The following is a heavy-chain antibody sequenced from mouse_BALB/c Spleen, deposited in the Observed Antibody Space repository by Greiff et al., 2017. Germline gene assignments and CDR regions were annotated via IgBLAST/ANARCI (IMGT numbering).Heavy chain of an antibody. CDR3: ARGGTTVVAPYYYAMDY. V-gene: IGHV1-4*02. CDR2: INPSSGYT. Sequence: QVQLQQSAAELARPGASVKMSCKASGYTFTSYTMHWVKQRPGQGLEWIGYINPSSGYTEYNQKFKDKTTLTADKSSSTAYMQLSSLTSEDSAVYYCARGGTTVVAPYYYAMDYWGQGTSVTVSS. D-gene: IGHD1-1*01. CDR1: GYTFTSYT. J-gene: IGHJ4*01.